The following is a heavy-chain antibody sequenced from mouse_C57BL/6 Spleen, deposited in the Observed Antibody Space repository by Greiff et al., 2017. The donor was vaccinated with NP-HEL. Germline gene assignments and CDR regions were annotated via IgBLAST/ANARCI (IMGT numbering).Heavy chain of an antibody. V-gene: IGHV5-17*01. CDR2: ISSGSSTI. J-gene: IGHJ4*01. CDR1: GFTFSDYG. Sequence: EVQLVESGGGLVKPGGSLKLSCAASGFTFSDYGMHWVRQAPEKGLEWVAYISSGSSTIYYADTVKGRFTISRDNAKNTLFLQMTSLRSEDTAMYYCARLHLDYWGQGTSVTVSS. CDR3: ARLHLDY.